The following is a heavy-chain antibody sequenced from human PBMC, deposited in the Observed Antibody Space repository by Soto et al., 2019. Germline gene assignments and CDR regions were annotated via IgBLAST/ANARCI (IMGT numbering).Heavy chain of an antibody. V-gene: IGHV4-59*01. Sequence: SETLSLTCIVSDGSISGYFWSWIRQPPGKGLEWIGYIHDTETTNYNPSLKSRVTMSLDTSKNQLSLRLTSVTAADTAVYYCARLIVYYYDSSGYSYPREYGMDVWGQGTTVTVSS. D-gene: IGHD3-22*01. CDR2: IHDTETT. CDR1: DGSISGYF. CDR3: ARLIVYYYDSSGYSYPREYGMDV. J-gene: IGHJ6*02.